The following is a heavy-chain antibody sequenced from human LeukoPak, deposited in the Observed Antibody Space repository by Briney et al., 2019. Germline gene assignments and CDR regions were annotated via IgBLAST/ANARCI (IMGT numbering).Heavy chain of an antibody. D-gene: IGHD6-19*01. CDR3: ARHGWHAWYFDL. J-gene: IGHJ2*01. CDR1: GESFSGYS. Sequence: SETLPLTCVVYGESFSGYSWSWIRQPPGKGLEWIGEINQRRNTNYNPSLKSRVTISIDTSKNQFSLKLSSVTAADTAVYYCARHGWHAWYFDLWGRGTLVTVSS. CDR2: INQRRNT. V-gene: IGHV4-34*01.